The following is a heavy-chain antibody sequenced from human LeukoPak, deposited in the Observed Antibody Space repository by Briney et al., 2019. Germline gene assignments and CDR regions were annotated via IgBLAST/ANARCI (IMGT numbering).Heavy chain of an antibody. Sequence: SETLSLTCTVPGGSISSSSYYWGWIRQPPGKGLEWIGSIYYSGSTYYNPSLKSRVTISVDTSKNQFSLKLSSVTAADTAVYYCARDATYYDFWSGYYPEDAFDIWGQGTMVTVSS. CDR1: GGSISSSSYY. CDR3: ARDATYYDFWSGYYPEDAFDI. D-gene: IGHD3-3*01. J-gene: IGHJ3*02. CDR2: IYYSGST. V-gene: IGHV4-39*07.